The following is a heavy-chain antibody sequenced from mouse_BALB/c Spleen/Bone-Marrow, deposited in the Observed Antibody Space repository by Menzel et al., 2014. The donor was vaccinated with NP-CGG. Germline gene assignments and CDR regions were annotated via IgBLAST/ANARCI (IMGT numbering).Heavy chain of an antibody. D-gene: IGHD2-1*01. V-gene: IGHV2-9*02. J-gene: IGHJ3*01. Sequence: QVQLKESGPGLVAPSQSLSITCTVSGFSLTSYGVHWVRQPPGKGLEWLRVIWAGGSTNYNSALMSRLSISKDNSKSQVFLKMNSLQTDDTAMYYCARDHYGNYGGSFFAYWGQGTLVTVSA. CDR2: IWAGGST. CDR3: ARDHYGNYGGSFFAY. CDR1: GFSLTSYG.